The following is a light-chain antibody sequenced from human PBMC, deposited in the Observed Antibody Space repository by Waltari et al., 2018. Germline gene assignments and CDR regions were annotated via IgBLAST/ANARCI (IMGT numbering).Light chain of an antibody. Sequence: QSALTQPAPVSGSPGQSITISCPGTSSDVGNSTLVSWYQQHPGKAPKLMIYEVATRPSGVSNRFSGSKSGNTASLTISGLQAEDEADYYCCSYAASSTWVFGGGTKLTVL. CDR1: SSDVGNSTL. V-gene: IGLV2-23*02. CDR2: EVA. J-gene: IGLJ3*02. CDR3: CSYAASSTWV.